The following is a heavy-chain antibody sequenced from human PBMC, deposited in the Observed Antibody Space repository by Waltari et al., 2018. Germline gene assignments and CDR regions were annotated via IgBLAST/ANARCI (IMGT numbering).Heavy chain of an antibody. J-gene: IGHJ5*02. V-gene: IGHV4-34*01. CDR2: ISHTGST. CDR1: GASLSGYY. CDR3: TRGGNYDFWSHRPFVDP. D-gene: IGHD3-3*01. Sequence: QVQLQQWGAGLLKPSETLSLTCAVYGASLSGYYWGWVRQPPGKGLEWLGQISHTGSTNYNPSLKSRVISSVHTSQNQFSLQLSSVTAADTALYFCTRGGNYDFWSHRPFVDPWGQGTLVTVSS.